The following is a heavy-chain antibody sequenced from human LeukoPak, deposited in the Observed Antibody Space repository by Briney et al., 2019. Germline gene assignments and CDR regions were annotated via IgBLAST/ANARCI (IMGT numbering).Heavy chain of an antibody. CDR2: IYSGDST. Sequence: GGSLRLSCAASGFTVSSSYMSWVRQAPGKGLEWVSVIYSGDSTYYADSVKGRFTISRDISKNTLYLQMNSLRDEDTAVYYCAELGITMIGGVWGKGTTVTISS. D-gene: IGHD3-10*02. J-gene: IGHJ6*04. V-gene: IGHV3-66*01. CDR3: AELGITMIGGV. CDR1: GFTVSSSY.